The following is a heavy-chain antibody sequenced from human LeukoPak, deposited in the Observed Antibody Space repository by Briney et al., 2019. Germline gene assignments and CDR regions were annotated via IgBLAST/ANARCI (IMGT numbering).Heavy chain of an antibody. J-gene: IGHJ4*02. V-gene: IGHV3-48*01. Sequence: GGPLRLSCAASGFTFSGYSMNWVRQAPGKGLEWLSFIGGSGSTMYYADSVKGRFTISRDNSKSSLYLQMDSLRVEDTALYYCARDKTSGFKNDFDSWGQGTLVTVSP. CDR2: IGGSGSTM. CDR3: ARDKTSGFKNDFDS. D-gene: IGHD6-19*01. CDR1: GFTFSGYS.